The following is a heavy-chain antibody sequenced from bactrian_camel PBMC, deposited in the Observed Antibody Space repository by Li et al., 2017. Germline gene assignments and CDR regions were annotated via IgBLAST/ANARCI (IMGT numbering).Heavy chain of an antibody. Sequence: HVQLVESGGGSVQAGGSLRLTCAALTHRYSAYCMGWFRQDPGKEREGVAGIGTNGVATTTDSVKGRFTISRDNAKNTVYLRMNSLKSEDTALYFCATGEGFDCSGAYCSLHYWGQGTQVTVS. CDR2: IGTNGVAT. J-gene: IGHJ4*01. CDR3: ATGEGFDCSGAYCSLHY. V-gene: IGHV3-3*01. CDR1: THRYSAYC. D-gene: IGHD3*01.